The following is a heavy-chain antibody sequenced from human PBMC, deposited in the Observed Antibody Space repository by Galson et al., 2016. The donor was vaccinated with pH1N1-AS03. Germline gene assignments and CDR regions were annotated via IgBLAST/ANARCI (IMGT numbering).Heavy chain of an antibody. CDR2: ISNDGRT. V-gene: IGHV3-74*01. Sequence: SLRLSCAASGFTITPYWMDWVRQVPGKGLVWVSRISNDGRTFYADSVKGRFTISRDNAKNTLDLQMNSLRADDTAIYYCAREYKVRGSTKGFDYWGQGTLVTVSS. D-gene: IGHD3-10*01. CDR3: AREYKVRGSTKGFDY. CDR1: GFTITPYW. J-gene: IGHJ4*02.